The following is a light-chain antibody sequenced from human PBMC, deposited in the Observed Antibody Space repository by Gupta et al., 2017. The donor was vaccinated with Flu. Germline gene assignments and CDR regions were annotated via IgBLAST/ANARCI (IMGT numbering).Light chain of an antibody. CDR2: SNN. CDR1: SSNIGSNT. J-gene: IGLJ3*02. Sequence: QSVLTQPPSASETPGQRVTISCSGSSSNIGSNTVNWYQQLPGPSPKLLIYSNNQRPSGVPDRFSGSKSGTSASLAISGLQAEDEADYYCAAWDDILNGWVFGGGTKLTVL. CDR3: AAWDDILNGWV. V-gene: IGLV1-44*01.